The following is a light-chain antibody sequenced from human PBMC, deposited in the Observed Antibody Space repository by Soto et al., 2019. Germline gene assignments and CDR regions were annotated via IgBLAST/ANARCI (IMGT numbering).Light chain of an antibody. CDR2: GNS. Sequence: QSALTQPPSVSGAPGQRVTISCTGSSSNVGAGYAVHWYQQLPETAPKLLIYGNSNRPSGVPDRFSASKSATSASLAITGLQAEDEADYYCQSYDSSLRGSVFGGGTKLTVL. J-gene: IGLJ2*01. CDR3: QSYDSSLRGSV. V-gene: IGLV1-40*01. CDR1: SSNVGAGYA.